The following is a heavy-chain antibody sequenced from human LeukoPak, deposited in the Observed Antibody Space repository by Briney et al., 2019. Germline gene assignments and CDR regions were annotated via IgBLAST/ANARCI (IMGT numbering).Heavy chain of an antibody. CDR2: IKQDGSEK. J-gene: IGHJ4*02. V-gene: IGHV3-7*01. Sequence: GGSLRLSCAASGFTFSSYWMSWVRQAPGKGLEWVANIKQDGSEKYYVDSVKGRFTISRDNAKNSLYLQMNSLRAEDTAVYYCARDPSLYYDFWSGYYDYWGQGTLVTVSS. D-gene: IGHD3-3*01. CDR3: ARDPSLYYDFWSGYYDY. CDR1: GFTFSSYW.